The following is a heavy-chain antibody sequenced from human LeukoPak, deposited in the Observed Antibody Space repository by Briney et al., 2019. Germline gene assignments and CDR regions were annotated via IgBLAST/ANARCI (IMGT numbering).Heavy chain of an antibody. D-gene: IGHD1-26*01. V-gene: IGHV3-48*04. Sequence: PGGSLRLSCAASGFTFSSYSMNWVRQAPGKGLEWVSHISGSSSTIYYADSVKGRFTISRDNAKNSLYLQMSSLRAEDTAVYYCARDAAIVGAHPPDYWGQGTLVTVSS. CDR3: ARDAAIVGAHPPDY. CDR1: GFTFSSYS. CDR2: ISGSSSTI. J-gene: IGHJ4*02.